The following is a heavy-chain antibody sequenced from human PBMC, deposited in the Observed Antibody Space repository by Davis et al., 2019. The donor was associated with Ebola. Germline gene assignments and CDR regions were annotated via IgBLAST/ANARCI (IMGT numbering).Heavy chain of an antibody. Sequence: GGSLRLSCAASGFPFSLFAMSWVRRAPGKGLEWVSSFGGSGGGTYYADSVKGRVTISRDNSKKTLDLQMNSLRGEDSAVYYCAKVLSRNAAYGMDVWGQGTTVTVSS. CDR1: GFPFSLFA. V-gene: IGHV3-23*01. CDR2: FGGSGGGT. J-gene: IGHJ6*02. CDR3: AKVLSRNAAYGMDV. D-gene: IGHD2/OR15-2a*01.